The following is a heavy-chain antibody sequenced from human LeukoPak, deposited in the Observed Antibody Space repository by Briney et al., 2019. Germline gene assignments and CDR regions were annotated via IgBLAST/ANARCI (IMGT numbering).Heavy chain of an antibody. D-gene: IGHD6-19*01. CDR2: ISYDGSNK. Sequence: PGGSLRLSCAGSGFTFSTYWMSWVRQALGKGLEWVAVISYDGSNKYYADSVKGRFTISRDNSKNTLYLQMNSLRAEDTAVYYCANSQNQWLVQVPFDYWGQGTLVTVSS. CDR3: ANSQNQWLVQVPFDY. J-gene: IGHJ4*02. V-gene: IGHV3-30*18. CDR1: GFTFSTYW.